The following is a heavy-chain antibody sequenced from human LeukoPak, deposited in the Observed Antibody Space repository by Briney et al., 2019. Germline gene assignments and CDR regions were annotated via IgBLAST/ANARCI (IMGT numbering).Heavy chain of an antibody. Sequence: PSETLSLTCTVSGASIISYYGSWIRQPPGKGREWIGYMYYSGTINYNPSLKSRVTISVDTSKNQFSLKLSSVTAADTAMYYCARAWATDYFDYWGQGTLVTVSS. CDR1: GASIISYY. V-gene: IGHV4-59*01. J-gene: IGHJ4*02. CDR2: MYYSGTI. CDR3: ARAWATDYFDY.